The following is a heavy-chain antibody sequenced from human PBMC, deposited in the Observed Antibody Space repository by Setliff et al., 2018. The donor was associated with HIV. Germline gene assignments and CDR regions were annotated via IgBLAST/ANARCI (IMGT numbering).Heavy chain of an antibody. V-gene: IGHV4-61*01. J-gene: IGHJ4*02. D-gene: IGHD6-13*01. CDR2: IYYSGST. Sequence: PSETLSLTCTVSGDSISSGSYYWSWIRQPPGKGLEWIGYIYYSGSTKYNPSLKSRVTMSVDTSKNQFSLKLSSVTAADTAVYYCARGSSNTWYYYFDSWGQGTLVTVSS. CDR1: GDSISSGSYY. CDR3: ARGSSNTWYYYFDS.